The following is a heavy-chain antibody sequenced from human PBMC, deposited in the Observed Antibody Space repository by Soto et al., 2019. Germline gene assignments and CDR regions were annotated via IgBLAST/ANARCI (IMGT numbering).Heavy chain of an antibody. Sequence: PSETLSLTCRVSAGSINSAGHVWSVVLNDPLKVLEWLGYIYYTGSTYYNPALQRRAVFSIDTSKTRFSLKLTSVTAADAAVYYCAKGVDSSNWYPGYFEYWGQGTLVTVSS. CDR2: IYYTGST. J-gene: IGHJ4*02. D-gene: IGHD6-13*01. CDR1: AGSINSAGHV. V-gene: IGHV4-31*03. CDR3: AKGVDSSNWYPGYFEY.